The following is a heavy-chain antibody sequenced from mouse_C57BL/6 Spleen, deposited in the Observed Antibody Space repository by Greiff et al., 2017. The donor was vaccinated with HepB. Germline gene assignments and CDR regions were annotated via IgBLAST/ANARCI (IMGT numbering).Heavy chain of an antibody. CDR3: ARWTGRDYFDY. CDR2: IHPNSGST. D-gene: IGHD4-1*01. Sequence: VQLQQPGAELVKPGASVKLSCKASGYTFTSYWMHWVKQRPGQGLEWIGMIHPNSGSTNYNEKFKSKATLTVDKSSSTAYMQLSSLTSEDSAVYYCARWTGRDYFDYWGQGTTLTVSS. CDR1: GYTFTSYW. J-gene: IGHJ2*01. V-gene: IGHV1-64*01.